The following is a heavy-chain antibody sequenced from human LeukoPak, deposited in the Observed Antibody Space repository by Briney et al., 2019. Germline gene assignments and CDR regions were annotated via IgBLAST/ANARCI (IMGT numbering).Heavy chain of an antibody. D-gene: IGHD3-22*01. CDR3: VCDPIKGPIDSSGYLNGFDY. CDR1: GFTFSSYA. Sequence: GGSLRLSCAASGFTFSSYAMHWVRQAPGKGLEWVAVISYDGSNKYYADSVKGRFTISRDNSKNTLYLQMNSLRAEDTAVYYCVCDPIKGPIDSSGYLNGFDYWGQGTLVTVPS. CDR2: ISYDGSNK. J-gene: IGHJ4*02. V-gene: IGHV3-30-3*01.